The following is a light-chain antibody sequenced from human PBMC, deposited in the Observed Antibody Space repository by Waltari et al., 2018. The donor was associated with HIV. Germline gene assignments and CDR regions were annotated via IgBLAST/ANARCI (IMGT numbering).Light chain of an antibody. V-gene: IGLV1-44*01. CDR3: ATWDDTPNGWV. J-gene: IGLJ3*02. Sequence: QAVLTQPPSASGAPGHRVLISCSGSRSNIRPNHIIWYQHLPGTAPRLLLGDNNQRPSGVPDRFSGSQSGTSGFLAISGLQSEDEADYYCATWDDTPNGWVFGAGTKLTVL. CDR1: RSNIRPNH. CDR2: DNN.